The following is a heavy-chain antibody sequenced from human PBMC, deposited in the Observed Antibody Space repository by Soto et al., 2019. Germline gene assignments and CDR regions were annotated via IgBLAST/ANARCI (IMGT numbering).Heavy chain of an antibody. V-gene: IGHV3-23*01. Sequence: EVQLLESGGVLVQPGGSLRLSCAASGFTFSSYAMSWVRQAPGNGLEWVSAISGSGGSTYYADSVKGRFTISRDNSKNTLYLQMNSLRAEDTAVYYCAKDIYIWGSYRSYYFDYWGQGTLVTVSS. CDR2: ISGSGGST. D-gene: IGHD3-16*02. J-gene: IGHJ4*02. CDR3: AKDIYIWGSYRSYYFDY. CDR1: GFTFSSYA.